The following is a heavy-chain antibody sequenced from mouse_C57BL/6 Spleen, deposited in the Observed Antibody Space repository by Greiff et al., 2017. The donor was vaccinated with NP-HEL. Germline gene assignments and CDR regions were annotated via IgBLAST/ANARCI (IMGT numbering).Heavy chain of an antibody. CDR3: ARGWLRGGAY. Sequence: VQLQQSGAELVKPGASVKLSCKASGYTFTSYWMHWVKQRPGQGLEWIGMIHPNSGSTDYNEKFKSKATLTVDKSSSTAYMQLSSLTSEDSAVYYCARGWLRGGAYWGQGTLVTVSA. CDR1: GYTFTSYW. J-gene: IGHJ3*01. CDR2: IHPNSGST. V-gene: IGHV1-64*01. D-gene: IGHD1-1*02.